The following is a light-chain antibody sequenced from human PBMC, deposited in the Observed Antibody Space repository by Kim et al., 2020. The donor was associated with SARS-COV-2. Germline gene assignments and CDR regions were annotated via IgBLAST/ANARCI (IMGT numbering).Light chain of an antibody. J-gene: IGLJ3*02. V-gene: IGLV3-19*01. CDR3: NSRDSSGNHLV. CDR1: SLRNYY. Sequence: SSELTQDPAVSVALGQTVRITCQGDSLRNYYASWYQQKPRQAPLVVIYGRNDRPSGIPDRFSGSISGNTASLTITGAQAEDEADYYCNSRDSSGNHLVFG. CDR2: GRN.